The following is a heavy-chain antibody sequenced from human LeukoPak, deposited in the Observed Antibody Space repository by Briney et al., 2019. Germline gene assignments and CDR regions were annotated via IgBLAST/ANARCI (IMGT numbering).Heavy chain of an antibody. Sequence: SETLSLTCTVSGGSISSYYWSWIRQPPGKGLEWIGYIYYSGSTNYNPSLKSRVTISVDTSKNQFSLKLSSVTAADTAVYYCARRSIPPYYMDVWGKGTTVTVSS. D-gene: IGHD2-21*01. CDR1: GGSISSYY. J-gene: IGHJ6*03. CDR3: ARRSIPPYYMDV. CDR2: IYYSGST. V-gene: IGHV4-59*08.